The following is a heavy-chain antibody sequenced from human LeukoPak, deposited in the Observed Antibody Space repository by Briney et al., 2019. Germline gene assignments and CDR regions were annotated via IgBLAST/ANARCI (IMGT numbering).Heavy chain of an antibody. CDR2: IYYSGST. CDR3: ARGWDYYGSGSYIFDY. CDR1: GGSISNYY. V-gene: IGHV4-59*12. D-gene: IGHD3-10*01. Sequence: SETLSLTCTVSGGSISNYYWSWIRQPPGKGLEWIGYIYYSGSTYYNPSLKSRVTISVDTSKNQFSLKLSSVTAADTAVYYCARGWDYYGSGSYIFDYWGQGTLVTVSS. J-gene: IGHJ4*02.